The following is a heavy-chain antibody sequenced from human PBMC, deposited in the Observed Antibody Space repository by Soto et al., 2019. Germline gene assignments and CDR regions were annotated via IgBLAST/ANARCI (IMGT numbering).Heavy chain of an antibody. D-gene: IGHD4-4*01. Sequence: PGESLKISCKGSGYSFTSYWISWVRQMPGKGLEWMGRIDPSDSYTNYSPSFQGHVTISADKSISTAYLQWSSLKASDTAMYYCAGTTVTTYYYYYGMDVWGQGTPVTVSS. J-gene: IGHJ6*02. CDR2: IDPSDSYT. CDR3: AGTTVTTYYYYYGMDV. CDR1: GYSFTSYW. V-gene: IGHV5-10-1*01.